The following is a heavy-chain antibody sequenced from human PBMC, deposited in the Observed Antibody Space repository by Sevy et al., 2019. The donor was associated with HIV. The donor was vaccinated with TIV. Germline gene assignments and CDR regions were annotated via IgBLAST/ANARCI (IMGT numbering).Heavy chain of an antibody. J-gene: IGHJ4*02. CDR2: IKTKTDCGAT. D-gene: IGHD3-10*01. CDR1: GFTFSDAW. Sequence: GGSLRLSCAASGFTFSDAWMNWVRQAPGKGLEWVGRIKTKTDCGATDYAAPVKGRFTISRDDSKNTLYLQMNSLKIEDTAVYHCTTEGVYSYGSGSDYWGQGTLVTVSS. V-gene: IGHV3-15*07. CDR3: TTEGVYSYGSGSDY.